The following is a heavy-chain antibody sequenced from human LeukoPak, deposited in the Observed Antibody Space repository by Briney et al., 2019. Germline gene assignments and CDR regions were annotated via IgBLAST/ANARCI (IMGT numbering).Heavy chain of an antibody. Sequence: PGGSLRLSCAASGFTFRSYAMSWVRQAPGKGLEWVSYISSSSSTIYYADSVKGRFTISRDNAKNSLYLQMNSLRAEDTAVYYCARGEAVAGTSYYYGMDVWGQGTTVTVSS. J-gene: IGHJ6*02. V-gene: IGHV3-48*01. CDR3: ARGEAVAGTSYYYGMDV. D-gene: IGHD6-19*01. CDR2: ISSSSSTI. CDR1: GFTFRSYA.